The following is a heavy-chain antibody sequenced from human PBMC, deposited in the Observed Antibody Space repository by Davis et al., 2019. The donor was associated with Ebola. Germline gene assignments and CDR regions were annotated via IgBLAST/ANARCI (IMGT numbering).Heavy chain of an antibody. V-gene: IGHV4-34*01. J-gene: IGHJ5*02. Sequence: MPSETLSLTCAVYGGSFSGYYWSWIRQPPGKGLEWIGEINHSGSTNYNPSLKSRVTISVDTSKNQFSLKLSSVTAADTAVYYCARGGPIAVSKAWFDPWGQGALVTVSS. CDR3: ARGGPIAVSKAWFDP. CDR2: INHSGST. CDR1: GGSFSGYY. D-gene: IGHD6-19*01.